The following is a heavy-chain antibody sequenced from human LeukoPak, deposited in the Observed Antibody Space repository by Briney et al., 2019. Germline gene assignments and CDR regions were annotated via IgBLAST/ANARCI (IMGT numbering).Heavy chain of an antibody. J-gene: IGHJ4*02. D-gene: IGHD3-10*01. CDR3: AREVDRITMVRGVARYFDY. V-gene: IGHV1-69*13. CDR2: IIPIFGTA. CDR1: GGTFSSYA. Sequence: ASVKVSCKASGGTFSSYAISWVRQAPGQGLEWMGGIIPIFGTANYAQKFQGRVTITADESTSTAYMELSSLRSEDTAVYYCAREVDRITMVRGVARYFDYWGEGTLVTVSS.